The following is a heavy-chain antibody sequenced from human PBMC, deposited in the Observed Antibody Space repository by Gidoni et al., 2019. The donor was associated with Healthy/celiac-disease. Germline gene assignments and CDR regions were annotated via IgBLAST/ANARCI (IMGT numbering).Heavy chain of an antibody. CDR1: GGSFSGYY. CDR3: ARGRRLERRFGYYFDY. Sequence: QVQLQQWGAGLLKPSETLSLTCAVYGGSFSGYYWSWIRQPPGKGLEWIGEINHSGSTNYNPSLKSRVTISVDTSKNQFSLKLSSVTAADTAVYYCARGRRLERRFGYYFDYWGQGTLVTVSS. CDR2: INHSGST. D-gene: IGHD1-1*01. V-gene: IGHV4-34*01. J-gene: IGHJ4*02.